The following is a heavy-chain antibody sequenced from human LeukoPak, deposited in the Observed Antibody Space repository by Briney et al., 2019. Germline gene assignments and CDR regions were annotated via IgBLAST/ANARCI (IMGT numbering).Heavy chain of an antibody. Sequence: GGSPRLSCAASGFTFSDYYMSWIRQAPEKGLEWVSYISSSGSTIYYVDSVKGRFTISRDNAKNSLYLQMNSLRAEDTAVYYCARASHLEVAGCDYWGQGTLVTVSS. CDR2: ISSSGSTI. CDR3: ARASHLEVAGCDY. J-gene: IGHJ4*02. V-gene: IGHV3-11*01. D-gene: IGHD6-19*01. CDR1: GFTFSDYY.